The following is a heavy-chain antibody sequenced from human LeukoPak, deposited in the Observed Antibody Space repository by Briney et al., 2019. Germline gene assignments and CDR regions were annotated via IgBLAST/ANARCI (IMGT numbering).Heavy chain of an antibody. CDR2: IYNTGST. D-gene: IGHD3-22*01. CDR1: DDSMSSGSYY. V-gene: IGHV4-61*02. Sequence: SETLSLTCTVSDDSMSSGSYYWSWIRQPAGKGLEWIGRIYNTGSTDYNSSFKSRVTISVDTSKNHFSLKLSSVTAADTAVYYCARDYYDSSGYPYFDYWGQGTLVTVSS. CDR3: ARDYYDSSGYPYFDY. J-gene: IGHJ4*02.